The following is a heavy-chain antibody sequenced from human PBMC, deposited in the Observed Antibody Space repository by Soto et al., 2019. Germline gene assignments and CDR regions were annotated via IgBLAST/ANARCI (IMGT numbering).Heavy chain of an antibody. CDR2: IYPGDSDT. CDR1: GYSFTSYW. V-gene: IGHV5-51*01. Sequence: GESLKISCMGSGYSFTSYWINWVRQMPGKGLEWMGIIYPGDSDTRYSPSFQGQVTISADKSISTAYLQWRSLKASDTAMYYCARHHGSPGSYFGMDVWGQGTTVTVSS. CDR3: ARHHGSPGSYFGMDV. D-gene: IGHD6-13*01. J-gene: IGHJ6*02.